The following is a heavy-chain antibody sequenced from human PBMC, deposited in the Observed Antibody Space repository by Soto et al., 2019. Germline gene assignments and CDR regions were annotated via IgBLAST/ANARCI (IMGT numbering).Heavy chain of an antibody. CDR2: IYYTGST. D-gene: IGHD7-27*01. Sequence: QVQLQESGPGLVKPSETLSLTCTVSRGSINNHYWSWIRQPPGKGLEWIGYIYYTGSTNYNPSLKSRVTISVDTSKNQFSLNLTSLTAADTAIYYCARSNWYSEYWGQGTLVTVSS. J-gene: IGHJ4*02. V-gene: IGHV4-59*11. CDR1: RGSINNHY. CDR3: ARSNWYSEY.